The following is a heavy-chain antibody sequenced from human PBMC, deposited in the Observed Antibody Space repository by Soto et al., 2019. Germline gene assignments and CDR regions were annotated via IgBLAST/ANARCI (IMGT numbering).Heavy chain of an antibody. Sequence: GGSLRLSCTASGFTFSSYGMHWVRQAPGKGLEWVALISYDGSNKYYADSVKGRFTISRDNSKNTLYLQMNSLRAEDTAVYYCAKYTGSWYSDSHFDYWGQGTLVTVSS. V-gene: IGHV3-30*18. CDR2: ISYDGSNK. D-gene: IGHD1-26*01. CDR3: AKYTGSWYSDSHFDY. J-gene: IGHJ4*02. CDR1: GFTFSSYG.